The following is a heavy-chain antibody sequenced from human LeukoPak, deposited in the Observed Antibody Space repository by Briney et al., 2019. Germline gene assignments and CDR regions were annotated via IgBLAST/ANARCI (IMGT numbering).Heavy chain of an antibody. CDR1: GFTFSSYW. Sequence: PGGSLRLSCAASGFTFSSYWMHWVRQAPGKGLVWVSRINSDGSSITYADSVKGRFTISRDNAKNTLYLQMNSLRVEDTAVYYCASVGRVSGYDFDCWGQGTLVTVSS. J-gene: IGHJ4*02. D-gene: IGHD5-12*01. V-gene: IGHV3-74*03. CDR2: INSDGSSI. CDR3: ASVGRVSGYDFDC.